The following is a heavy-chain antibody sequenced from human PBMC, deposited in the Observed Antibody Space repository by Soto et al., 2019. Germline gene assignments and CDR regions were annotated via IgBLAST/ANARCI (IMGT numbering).Heavy chain of an antibody. J-gene: IGHJ4*02. D-gene: IGHD3-3*01. CDR2: TYWDEDK. CDR1: GFSLTTSGVG. V-gene: IGHV2-5*02. CDR3: AHRVLRTVFGLVTTTAVYFDF. Sequence: QITLNESGPTPVKPRQTLTLTCTFSGFSLTTSGVGVGWIRQSPGKAPEWLALTYWDEDKRYSPSLKSRLTITKDTSKNQVVLTMADLDPADTATYYCAHRVLRTVFGLVTTTAVYFDFWGQGTPVAVSS.